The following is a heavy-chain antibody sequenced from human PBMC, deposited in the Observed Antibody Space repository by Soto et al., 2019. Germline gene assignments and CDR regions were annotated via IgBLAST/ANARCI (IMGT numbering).Heavy chain of an antibody. CDR2: LNIDGSTR. D-gene: IGHD3-10*01. CDR3: ARDFVVRGVTSNYYYYGMDV. CDR1: GFTFSNYW. V-gene: IGHV3-74*01. Sequence: PGGSLRLSCSASGFTFSNYWMHWVRQGPGKGLVWVARLNIDGSTRNYADSVKGRFTISRDNAQNTLFLQMNSLSAEDTAVYYCARDFVVRGVTSNYYYYGMDVWGQGTTVTVSS. J-gene: IGHJ6*02.